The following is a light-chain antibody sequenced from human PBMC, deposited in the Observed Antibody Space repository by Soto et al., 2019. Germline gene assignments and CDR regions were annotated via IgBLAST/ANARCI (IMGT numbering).Light chain of an antibody. Sequence: QSVLTQPPSVSAAPGQKVTISCSGRSSNLGTNYVSWDQQLPGRAPKLVIFDNSKRPSGIPDRFSGSKSGSSATLGVTGLQTGDEADYYCGTWDSDLSAEVFGGGTKVTVL. CDR2: DNS. CDR1: SSNLGTNY. J-gene: IGLJ3*02. CDR3: GTWDSDLSAEV. V-gene: IGLV1-51*01.